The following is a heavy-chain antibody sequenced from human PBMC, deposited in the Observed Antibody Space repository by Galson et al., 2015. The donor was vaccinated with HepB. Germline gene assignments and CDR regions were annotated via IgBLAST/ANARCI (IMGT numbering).Heavy chain of an antibody. CDR2: IRKDGNKK. Sequence: SLRLSCAASGFTFSNYGMYWVRQAPGKGLEWAAFIRKDGNKKYYPDSVKGRFTISRDNSKNTVYLEMDSLRVEDTAVYYCAKGKQLWLSDDWGQGTLVTVSS. V-gene: IGHV3-30*02. CDR1: GFTFSNYG. J-gene: IGHJ4*02. CDR3: AKGKQLWLSDD. D-gene: IGHD5-18*01.